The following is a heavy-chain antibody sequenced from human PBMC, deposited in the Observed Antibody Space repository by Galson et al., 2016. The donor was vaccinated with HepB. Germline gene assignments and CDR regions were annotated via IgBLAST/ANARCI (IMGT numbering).Heavy chain of an antibody. V-gene: IGHV3-33*01. Sequence: SLRLSCAASGFTFSDFGMHWVRQAPGKGLEWVALIWYDGSKIHYADSVKGRFTISRDNSKNTLYLQMNNLTAEDTAVYYCARFGGSLGMDVWGQGTTVTVSS. D-gene: IGHD2-15*01. CDR1: GFTFSDFG. CDR2: IWYDGSKI. J-gene: IGHJ6*02. CDR3: ARFGGSLGMDV.